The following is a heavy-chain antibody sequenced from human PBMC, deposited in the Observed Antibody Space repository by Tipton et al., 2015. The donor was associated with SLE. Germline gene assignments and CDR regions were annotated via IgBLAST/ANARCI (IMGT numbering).Heavy chain of an antibody. D-gene: IGHD3-3*01. V-gene: IGHV3-30*04. Sequence: SLRLSCAASGFTFSSYAMHWVRQAPGKGLEWVAVISYDGSNKYYADSVKGRFTISRDNSKNTLYLQMNSLRAEDTAVYYCARAIGNQFDFWSGYYLDYWGQGALVSVSS. J-gene: IGHJ4*02. CDR1: GFTFSSYA. CDR2: ISYDGSNK. CDR3: ARAIGNQFDFWSGYYLDY.